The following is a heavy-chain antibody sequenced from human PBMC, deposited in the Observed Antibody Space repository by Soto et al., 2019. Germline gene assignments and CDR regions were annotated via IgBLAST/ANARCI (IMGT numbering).Heavy chain of an antibody. V-gene: IGHV1-3*01. D-gene: IGHD3-3*01. CDR3: ATCRFSPYYYYYGMDV. CDR1: GYTFTSYA. J-gene: IGHJ6*02. CDR2: INAGNGNT. Sequence: GPVKVSCKASGYTFTSYAMHWVRQAPGQRLEWMGWINAGNGNTKYSQKFQGRVTITRDTSASTAYMELSSLRSEDTAVYYCATCRFSPYYYYYGMDVWGQGTTVTVSS.